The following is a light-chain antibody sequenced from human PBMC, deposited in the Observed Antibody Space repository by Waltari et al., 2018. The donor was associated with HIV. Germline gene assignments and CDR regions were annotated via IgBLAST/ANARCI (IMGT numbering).Light chain of an antibody. V-gene: IGLV2-23*01. CDR1: NSDTENYKF. CDR2: EDN. J-gene: IGLJ2*01. CDR3: CAYAGGLE. Sequence: QSALTQPASVSGSPGQSITISCTGTNSDTENYKFVSWYQLYPGKAPKLIIYEDNKRPSGISNRFSASKSADTASLTISGLQAEDEADYYCCAYAGGLEFGGGTKLTVL.